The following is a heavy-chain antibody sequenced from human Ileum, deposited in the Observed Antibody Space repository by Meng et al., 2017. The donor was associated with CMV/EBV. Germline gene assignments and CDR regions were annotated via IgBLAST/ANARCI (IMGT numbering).Heavy chain of an antibody. Sequence: SGFIVSVYWMHWVRQVPGEGLVWVARINSDGSKAPTTMCADFVKGRFTISRDNARSTLYLQMNSLSPEDTGVYFCARSTPSGTDYWEWGQGTLVTVSS. CDR2: INSDGSKAP. D-gene: IGHD3-10*01. CDR1: GFIVSVYW. CDR3: ARSTPSGTDYWE. V-gene: IGHV3-74*01. J-gene: IGHJ4*02.